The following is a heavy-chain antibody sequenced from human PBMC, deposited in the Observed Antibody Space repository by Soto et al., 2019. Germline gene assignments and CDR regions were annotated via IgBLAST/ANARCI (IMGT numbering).Heavy chain of an antibody. Sequence: QVQLQESGPGLVKPSGTLSLTCAVSGDSISSSKWWSWVRQPPGKGLEWIGEIYHSGSTNYNPSLKSLVIISVAKSKNQFSLKLSSVTDADTAVYYCARGGRQQQRDYWGQGTLVTVSS. D-gene: IGHD6-13*01. J-gene: IGHJ4*02. CDR1: GDSISSSKW. CDR2: IYHSGST. CDR3: ARGGRQQQRDY. V-gene: IGHV4-4*02.